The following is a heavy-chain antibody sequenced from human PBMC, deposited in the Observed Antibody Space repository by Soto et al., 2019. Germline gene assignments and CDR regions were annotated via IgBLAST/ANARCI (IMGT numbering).Heavy chain of an antibody. CDR1: GASIRSYY. Sequence: SETLSLTCSVSGASIRSYYWSWFRQPPGKGLEWIGYIYDSGSTKYNPSLESRLTISVDTSKNQFSLILSSVTAADTAVYYCARRWDRTSSWYFDYWGQGTLVTVSS. V-gene: IGHV4-59*08. D-gene: IGHD6-13*01. J-gene: IGHJ4*02. CDR2: IYDSGST. CDR3: ARRWDRTSSWYFDY.